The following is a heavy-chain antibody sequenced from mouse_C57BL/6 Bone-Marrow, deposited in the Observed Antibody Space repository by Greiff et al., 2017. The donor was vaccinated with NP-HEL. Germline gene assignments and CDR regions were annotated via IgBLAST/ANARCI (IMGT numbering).Heavy chain of an antibody. Sequence: QVQLQQSGAELVKPGASVKISCKASGYAFSSYWMNWVTQRPGKGLEWIGQIYPGDGDTNYNGKFKGKATLTADKSSSTAYMQLSSLTSEDSAVYFCARSGGYGYYFDYWGQGTTLTVSS. V-gene: IGHV1-80*01. CDR2: IYPGDGDT. J-gene: IGHJ2*01. D-gene: IGHD1-1*01. CDR1: GYAFSSYW. CDR3: ARSGGYGYYFDY.